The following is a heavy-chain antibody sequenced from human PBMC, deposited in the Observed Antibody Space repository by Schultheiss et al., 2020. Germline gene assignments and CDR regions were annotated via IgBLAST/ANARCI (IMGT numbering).Heavy chain of an antibody. CDR1: TYSISSSNW. CDR2: IAGSGNI. V-gene: IGHV4-28*05. Sequence: SETLSLTCTVSTYSISSSNWWGWIGQPAGKGLEWIGRIAGSGNINDNSSLKSRVTMSVDTSKNQFSLKLTSVTAADTALYFCARVLRGSGYYAFDCWGQGTLVTVSS. J-gene: IGHJ4*02. CDR3: ARVLRGSGYYAFDC. D-gene: IGHD3-22*01.